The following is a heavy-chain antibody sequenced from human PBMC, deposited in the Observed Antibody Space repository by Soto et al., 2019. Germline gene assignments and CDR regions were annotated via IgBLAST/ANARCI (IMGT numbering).Heavy chain of an antibody. CDR1: GCSVSSGSYY. J-gene: IGHJ5*02. Sequence: SETRSLPCTVSGCSVSSGSYYWSWIRQPPGKGLEWIGYIYYSGSTNYNPSLKSRVTISVDTSKNQFSLKLSSVTAADTAVYYCARDRKRWFDPWGQGTLVTVSS. V-gene: IGHV4-61*01. CDR3: ARDRKRWFDP. CDR2: IYYSGST.